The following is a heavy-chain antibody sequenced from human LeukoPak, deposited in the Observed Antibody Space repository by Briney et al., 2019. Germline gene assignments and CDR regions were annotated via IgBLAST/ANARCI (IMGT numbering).Heavy chain of an antibody. V-gene: IGHV3-23*01. D-gene: IGHD6-13*01. Sequence: GGSLRLSCAASGFTFSSYAMSWVRQAPGKGLQWVSSISGSGGTTYFADSVKGRLTISRDNSKNTVYLQMNSLRAEDTAVYYCAKDLYSSSWFREGDWGPGTLVTVSS. J-gene: IGHJ4*02. CDR2: ISGSGGTT. CDR3: AKDLYSSSWFREGD. CDR1: GFTFSSYA.